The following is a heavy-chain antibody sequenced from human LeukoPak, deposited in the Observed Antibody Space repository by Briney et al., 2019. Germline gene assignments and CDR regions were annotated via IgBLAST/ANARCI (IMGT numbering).Heavy chain of an antibody. CDR3: ARGYGDFRVEGRYFHS. V-gene: IGHV4-59*01. CDR2: VHYSGTA. D-gene: IGHD4-17*01. CDR1: DGSITNFD. J-gene: IGHJ4*02. Sequence: PSETLSLTCSVTDGSITNFDWSWVQQTPGKGLEFIGHVHYSGTANYNPSLRSRVTISIDSSKKHFFLKLKSVTAADTAVYYCARGYGDFRVEGRYFHSWGQGTLVTVSS.